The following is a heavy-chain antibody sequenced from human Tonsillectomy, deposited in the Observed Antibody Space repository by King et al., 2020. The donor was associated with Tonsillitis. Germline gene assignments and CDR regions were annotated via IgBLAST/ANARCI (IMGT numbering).Heavy chain of an antibody. CDR3: ARADSVDVFYYYYMDD. V-gene: IGHV3-21*01. Sequence: VQLVESGGGLVKPGGSLRLSCAASGFTFSDYTMNWVRQAPGKGLEWVSSISGSSSYISYADSVKGRFTISRDNAKNSLHLQMNSLRAEDTAVYYCARADSVDVFYYYYMDDWAKGTTVTVSS. J-gene: IGHJ6*03. CDR1: GFTFSDYT. D-gene: IGHD2-15*01. CDR2: ISGSSSYI.